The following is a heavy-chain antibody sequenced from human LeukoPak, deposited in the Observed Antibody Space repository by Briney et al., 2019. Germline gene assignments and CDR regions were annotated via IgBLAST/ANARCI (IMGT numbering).Heavy chain of an antibody. J-gene: IGHJ3*02. CDR1: GSTFDDYA. V-gene: IGHV3-9*01. Sequence: GGSLRLSCAASGSTFDDYAMHWVRQAPGKGLEWVSGISWNSGSIGYADSVKGRFTISRDNAKNSLYLQMNSLRAEDTALYYCAKVRYHYDSSGYYFNAFDIWGQGTMVTVSS. CDR2: ISWNSGSI. D-gene: IGHD3-22*01. CDR3: AKVRYHYDSSGYYFNAFDI.